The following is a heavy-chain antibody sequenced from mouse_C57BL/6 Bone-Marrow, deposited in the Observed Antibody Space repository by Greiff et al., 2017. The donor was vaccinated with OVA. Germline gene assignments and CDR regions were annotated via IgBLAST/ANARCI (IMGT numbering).Heavy chain of an antibody. J-gene: IGHJ3*01. Sequence: QVQLQQPGAELVRPGTSVKLSCKASGYTFTSYWMHWVKQRPGQGLEWIGVIDPSDSYTNYNQKFKGKATLTVDTSSSTAYMQLSSLTSEDSAVYYCASAGRGFAYWGRGTLVTVTA. V-gene: IGHV1-59*01. CDR3: ASAGRGFAY. CDR2: IDPSDSYT. CDR1: GYTFTSYW.